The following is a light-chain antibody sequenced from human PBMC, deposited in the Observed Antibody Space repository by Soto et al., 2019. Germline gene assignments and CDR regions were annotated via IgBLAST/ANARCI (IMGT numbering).Light chain of an antibody. V-gene: IGKV1-27*01. CDR1: QGIDND. CDR3: QKYNSAPHT. Sequence: DIQMTQSPSSLSASVGDRVTITCRASQGIDNDVAWYQQKPGKVAKLLIYAASTLQSGTPSRFSRSGSGTDFTLTITSLQPEHVATYYCQKYNSAPHTFAGGTKVDIK. CDR2: AAS. J-gene: IGKJ4*01.